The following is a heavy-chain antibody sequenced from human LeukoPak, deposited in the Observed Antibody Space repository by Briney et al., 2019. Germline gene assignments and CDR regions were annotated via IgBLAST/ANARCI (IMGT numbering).Heavy chain of an antibody. CDR1: GGSISRYY. CDR3: ARVGYSSGWFPDS. J-gene: IGHJ4*02. V-gene: IGHV4-4*07. D-gene: IGHD6-19*01. Sequence: SETLSLTCTVSGGSISRYYWSWIRQPAGKGLEWIGRIYATESTNYNPSLKSRVTMSVDTSRNQFSLKLNSVTAADTAVYYCARVGYSSGWFPDSWGQGTLVTVSS. CDR2: IYATEST.